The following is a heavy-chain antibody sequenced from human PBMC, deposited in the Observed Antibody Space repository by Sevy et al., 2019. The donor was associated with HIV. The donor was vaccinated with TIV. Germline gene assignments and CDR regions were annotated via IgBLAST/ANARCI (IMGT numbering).Heavy chain of an antibody. CDR1: GFTFSSYE. J-gene: IGHJ4*02. CDR2: ISSSGSTI. V-gene: IGHV3-48*03. Sequence: GSLSLSCAASGFTFSSYEMNWVRQAPGTGLEWVSYISSSGSTIYYADSVKGRFTISRDNAKNSLYLQMNSLRAEDTAVYYCARDDRGYSGYDRGNFDYWGQGTLVTVSS. CDR3: ARDDRGYSGYDRGNFDY. D-gene: IGHD5-12*01.